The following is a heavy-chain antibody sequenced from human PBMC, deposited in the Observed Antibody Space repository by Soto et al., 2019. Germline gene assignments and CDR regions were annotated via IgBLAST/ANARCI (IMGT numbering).Heavy chain of an antibody. V-gene: IGHV2-5*02. Sequence: QITLKESGPTLVKPTQTLTLTCTFSGFSLSTRGVGVGWIRQPPEKALEWLALIFWDDDKRFSPSLKSRLAITKDTSKNRVVLTMTNMDPVATAPYSGAPRPSPHSSGWSATFDYWGKGTLVPVS. J-gene: IGHJ4*02. CDR1: GFSLSTRGVG. CDR2: IFWDDDK. CDR3: APRPSPHSSGWSATFDY. D-gene: IGHD6-19*01.